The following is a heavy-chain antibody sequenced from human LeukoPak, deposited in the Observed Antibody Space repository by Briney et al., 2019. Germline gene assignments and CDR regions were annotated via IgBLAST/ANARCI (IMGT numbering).Heavy chain of an antibody. CDR3: ARVGHSSGWYRENYYYYGMDV. Sequence: VKVSCKASGYTFTSYGISWVRQAPGQGLEWMGWISAYNGNTNYAQKLQGRVTMTTDTSTSTAYMELRSLRSDDTAVYYCARVGHSSGWYRENYYYYGMDVWGQGTTVTVSS. J-gene: IGHJ6*02. V-gene: IGHV1-18*01. CDR1: GYTFTSYG. CDR2: ISAYNGNT. D-gene: IGHD6-19*01.